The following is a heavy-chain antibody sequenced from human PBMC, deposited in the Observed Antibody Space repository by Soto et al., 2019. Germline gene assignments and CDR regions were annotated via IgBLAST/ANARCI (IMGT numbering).Heavy chain of an antibody. CDR3: ASDIVVVPAAIMDYYYGMDV. CDR2: ISAYNGNT. D-gene: IGHD2-2*01. V-gene: IGHV1-18*01. CDR1: GYTFISYG. Sequence: AAVKVSCKASGYTFISYGISWVRQAPGQGLEWMGWISAYNGNTNYAQKLQGRVTMTTDTSTSTAYMELRSLKSDDTAVYYCASDIVVVPAAIMDYYYGMDVWGQGTTVTVSS. J-gene: IGHJ6*02.